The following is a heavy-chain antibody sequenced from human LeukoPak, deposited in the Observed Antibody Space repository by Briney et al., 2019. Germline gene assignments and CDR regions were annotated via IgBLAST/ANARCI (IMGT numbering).Heavy chain of an antibody. V-gene: IGHV3-21*01. J-gene: IGHJ3*01. CDR3: ARDLMAYCGGDCPNSAFDV. D-gene: IGHD2-21*02. CDR2: ISFTGSYI. CDR1: GCTFSRFS. Sequence: AGGSLRLSCAASGCTFSRFSMNWVRQAPGKGLEWVSSISFTGSYIYYADSVKGRFAISRDNAKNSLFLQMNSLRVEDTAVNYCARDLMAYCGGDCPNSAFDVWGQGTVVTVFS.